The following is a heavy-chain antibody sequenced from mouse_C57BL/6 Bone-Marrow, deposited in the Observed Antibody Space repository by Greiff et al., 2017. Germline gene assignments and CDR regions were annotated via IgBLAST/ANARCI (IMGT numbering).Heavy chain of an antibody. V-gene: IGHV5-9*01. Sequence: DVQLQESGGGLVKPGGSLKLSCAASGFTFSSYTMSWVRQTPETRLPWVAAISGGGGNTYYPDSVKGRFPISRDNDKNILYLQMSSLRSEDTALYYWSRQVTTVLATKYFDVWGTGTTVTVSS. CDR2: ISGGGGNT. D-gene: IGHD1-1*01. CDR3: SRQVTTVLATKYFDV. J-gene: IGHJ1*03. CDR1: GFTFSSYT.